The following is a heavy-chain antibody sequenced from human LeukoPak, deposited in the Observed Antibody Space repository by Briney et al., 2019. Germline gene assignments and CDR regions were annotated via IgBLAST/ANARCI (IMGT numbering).Heavy chain of an antibody. CDR3: ARVAAGMSRLVDY. J-gene: IGHJ4*02. D-gene: IGHD6-13*01. Sequence: ASVKVYCKASGYTFTGYYMHWVRQAPGQGLEWMGWINPNSGGTNYAQKFQGRVTITRDTSISTDYMELSRLRSDDTAVYYCARVAAGMSRLVDYWRQRTLVTVSS. CDR1: GYTFTGYY. V-gene: IGHV1-2*02. CDR2: INPNSGGT.